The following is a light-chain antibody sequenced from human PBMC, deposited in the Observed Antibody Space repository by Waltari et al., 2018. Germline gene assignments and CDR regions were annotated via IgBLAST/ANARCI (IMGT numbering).Light chain of an antibody. CDR2: HAS. V-gene: IGKV3-20*01. CDR3: QKYVSLPAT. CDR1: DSVGIY. Sequence: ETVLTQSPGPLPLSPGERATLTCKASDSVGIYLAWYQQKPGQAPRLLIYHASNRATGIPDRFSGSGSGTAFSLTISRLEPEDSAVYYCQKYVSLPATFGQGTKVEI. J-gene: IGKJ1*01.